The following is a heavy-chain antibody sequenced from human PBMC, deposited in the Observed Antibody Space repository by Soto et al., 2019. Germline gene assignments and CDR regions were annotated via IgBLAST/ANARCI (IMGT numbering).Heavy chain of an antibody. J-gene: IGHJ3*02. CDR3: AKGALMTREGYPTWRSAFDI. Sequence: QVQLVESGGGVVQPGRSLRLSCAASGFTFSSYGMHWVRQAPGKGLEWVAVISYDGSNKYYADSVKGRFTISRDNSKNTLYLQMNRLSAEDTAVYYCAKGALMTREGYPTWRSAFDIWGKGTMVTVSS. D-gene: IGHD1-26*01. CDR2: ISYDGSNK. V-gene: IGHV3-30*18. CDR1: GFTFSSYG.